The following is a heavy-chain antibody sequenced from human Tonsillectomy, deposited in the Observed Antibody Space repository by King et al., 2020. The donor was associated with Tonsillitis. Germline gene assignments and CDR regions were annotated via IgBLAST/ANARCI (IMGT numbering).Heavy chain of an antibody. J-gene: IGHJ4*02. CDR2: IYYSGST. D-gene: IGHD3-3*01. Sequence: VQLQESGPGLVKPSETLSLTCIVSGGSISNSSNYWGWIRQPPGKGLEWIGNIYYSGSTYYNPSLKSRVTISVDTSKSLFSLKLSSVTAADTAVYYCARTPYYGFWSGYSSIDYWGQGTLVTVSS. CDR3: ARTPYYGFWSGYSSIDY. V-gene: IGHV4-39*01. CDR1: GGSISNSSNY.